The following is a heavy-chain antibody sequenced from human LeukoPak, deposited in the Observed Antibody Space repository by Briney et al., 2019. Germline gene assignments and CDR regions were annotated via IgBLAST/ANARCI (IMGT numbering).Heavy chain of an antibody. CDR2: IYYSGST. Sequence: ASETLSLTCTVSGGSISSSSYYWGWIRQPPGKGLEWIGSIYYSGSTYYNPSLKSRVTISVDTSKNQFSLNLTSVTAADTAVYYCARFDYSSSSYYFDYWGQGTLVTVSS. D-gene: IGHD6-6*01. J-gene: IGHJ4*02. CDR1: GGSISSSSYY. V-gene: IGHV4-39*07. CDR3: ARFDYSSSSYYFDY.